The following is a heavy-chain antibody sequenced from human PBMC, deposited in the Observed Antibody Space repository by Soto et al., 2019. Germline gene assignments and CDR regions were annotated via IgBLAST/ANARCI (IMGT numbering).Heavy chain of an antibody. CDR3: ARGRDSGLYYFDY. J-gene: IGHJ4*02. CDR1: ESTFSNYD. Sequence: GGSVRLSCPASESTFSNYDRHWDRRATGKGLEWVSTISTAGNTYSPGSVKGRFTISRENAKNSLYLQMNSLRVDDTAVYYCARGRDSGLYYFDYWGQGTLVTVSS. CDR2: ISTAGNT. D-gene: IGHD2-21*01. V-gene: IGHV3-13*01.